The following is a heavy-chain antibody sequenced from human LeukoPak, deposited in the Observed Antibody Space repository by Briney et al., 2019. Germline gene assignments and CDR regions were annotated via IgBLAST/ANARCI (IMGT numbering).Heavy chain of an antibody. Sequence: PSETLSLTCAVYGGSFSGYYWSWIRQPPGKGLEWIGEINHSGSTNYNPSLKSRVTISVDTSKNQFSLKLSSVTAADTAVYYCARRGSGDWFDPWGQGTLVTVSS. CDR1: GGSFSGYY. D-gene: IGHD2-15*01. CDR2: INHSGST. CDR3: ARRGSGDWFDP. J-gene: IGHJ5*02. V-gene: IGHV4-34*01.